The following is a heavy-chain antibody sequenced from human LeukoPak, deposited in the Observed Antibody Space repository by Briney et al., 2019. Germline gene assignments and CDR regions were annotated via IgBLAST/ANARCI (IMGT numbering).Heavy chain of an antibody. J-gene: IGHJ1*01. V-gene: IGHV1-3*01. CDR2: INAGNGNT. D-gene: IGHD6-13*01. CDR3: AREESSSWYAYFQH. Sequence: ASVKVSCKASGYTFTSYAMHWVRQAPGQRLEWMGWINAGNGNTKYSQKFQGRVTITRDTSASTAYMELSSLRSEDTAVYYCAREESSSWYAYFQHWGQGTLVTVSS. CDR1: GYTFTSYA.